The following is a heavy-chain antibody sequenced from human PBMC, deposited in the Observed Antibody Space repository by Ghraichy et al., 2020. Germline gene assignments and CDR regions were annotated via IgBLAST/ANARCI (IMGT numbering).Heavy chain of an antibody. CDR1: GFTFSSYA. D-gene: IGHD2-15*01. CDR3: AKEPYCSGGSCPFDY. CDR2: ISGSGGST. V-gene: IGHV3-23*01. J-gene: IGHJ4*02. Sequence: GGSLRLSCAASGFTFSSYAMSWVRQAPGKGLEWVSAISGSGGSTYYADSMKGRFTISRDNSKNTLYLQMNSLRAEDTAVYYCAKEPYCSGGSCPFDYWGQGTLVTVSS.